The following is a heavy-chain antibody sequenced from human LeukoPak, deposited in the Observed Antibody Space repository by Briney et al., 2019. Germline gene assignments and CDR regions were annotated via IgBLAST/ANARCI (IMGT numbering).Heavy chain of an antibody. V-gene: IGHV4-34*01. CDR3: ARGAIRGIAVAGY. CDR2: INHSGVT. Sequence: SETLSLTCAVYGGSFSGYYCKWFRQPPGKGLEWIGEINHSGVTNYNPSLKSRITVSVDTSKNQFSLKLRSMTAADTAVFYCARGAIRGIAVAGYWGQGTQVTVSS. J-gene: IGHJ4*02. CDR1: GGSFSGYY. D-gene: IGHD6-19*01.